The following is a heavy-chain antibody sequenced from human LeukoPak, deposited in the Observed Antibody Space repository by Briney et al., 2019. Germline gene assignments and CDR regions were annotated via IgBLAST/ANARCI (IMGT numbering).Heavy chain of an antibody. CDR3: ARTGRYTGKTSAFDY. D-gene: IGHD1-14*01. CDR2: IYYSGST. Sequence: SETLSLTCTVSCGSISSSSYYWGWIRQPPGKGLEWIGSIYYSGSTYYNPSLKSRVTISVDTSKNQFSLKLSSVTAADTAVYYCARTGRYTGKTSAFDYWGQGTLVTVSS. J-gene: IGHJ4*02. V-gene: IGHV4-39*01. CDR1: CGSISSSSYY.